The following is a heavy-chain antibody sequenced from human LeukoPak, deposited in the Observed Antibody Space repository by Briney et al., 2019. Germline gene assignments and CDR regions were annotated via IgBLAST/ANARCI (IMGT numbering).Heavy chain of an antibody. V-gene: IGHV4-59*08. CDR3: ARGPYSYDSSGAFDI. CDR2: IYYSGST. Sequence: SETLSLTCTVSGGSISSYYWSWIRQPPGKGLEWIGYIYYSGSTYYNPSLKSRVTISVDTSKNQFSLKLSSVTAADTAVYFCARGPYSYDSSGAFDIWGQGTMVTVSS. J-gene: IGHJ3*02. D-gene: IGHD3-22*01. CDR1: GGSISSYY.